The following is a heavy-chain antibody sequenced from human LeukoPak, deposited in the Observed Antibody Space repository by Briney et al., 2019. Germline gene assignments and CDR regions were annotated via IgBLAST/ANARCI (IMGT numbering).Heavy chain of an antibody. CDR2: DYYSGST. CDR3: ARDKTFELVNYFDY. Sequence: MTSETLSLTCTVSGCSISSGSYYWGWIRQPPGKGLEWIGSDYYSGSTYYNPSLKSRITVSLDTSKNQFSLKLSSMTAADTAVYYCARDKTFELVNYFDYWGQGTRVTVSS. D-gene: IGHD4-23*01. J-gene: IGHJ4*02. V-gene: IGHV4-39*07. CDR1: GCSISSGSYY.